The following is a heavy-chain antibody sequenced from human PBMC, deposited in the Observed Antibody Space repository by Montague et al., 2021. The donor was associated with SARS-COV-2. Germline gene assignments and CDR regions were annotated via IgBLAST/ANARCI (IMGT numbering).Heavy chain of an antibody. CDR2: INQDGSAK. CDR1: GFTSSNYQ. V-gene: IGHV3-7*01. J-gene: IGHJ4*02. CDR3: ARDSRGSTGDD. Sequence: SLRLSCAASGFTSSNYQMRWVRQAPGKGLQSVATINQDGSAKTYXDSVRGRFTISRDNAKNLLYLQMNTLRDEDTAVYYCARDSRGSTGDDWGQGTPVTVSS. D-gene: IGHD3-10*01.